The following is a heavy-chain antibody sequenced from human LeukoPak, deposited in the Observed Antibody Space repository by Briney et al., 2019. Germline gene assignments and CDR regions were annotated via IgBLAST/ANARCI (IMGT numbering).Heavy chain of an antibody. Sequence: PGGSLRLSCAASGFTFSSYSMNWVRQAPGKGLEWVSSISSSSSYIYYADSVKGRFTISRDNAKSSLYLQMNSLRAEDTAVYYCAREERGYYDSSGYIDYWGQGTLVTVSS. V-gene: IGHV3-21*01. D-gene: IGHD3-22*01. CDR1: GFTFSSYS. CDR3: AREERGYYDSSGYIDY. CDR2: ISSSSSYI. J-gene: IGHJ4*02.